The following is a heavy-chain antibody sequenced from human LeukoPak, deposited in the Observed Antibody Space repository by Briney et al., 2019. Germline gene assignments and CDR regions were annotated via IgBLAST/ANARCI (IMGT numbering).Heavy chain of an antibody. Sequence: SDTLSLTCSVSGVSISSYYWSWLRQPAGKGLEWIGRIYISGSTNYNPSLKSRVTMSVDTSKNQFALRLNAVTAADTAVYYCAGPGHAFDIWGQGTMVTVSS. V-gene: IGHV4-4*07. J-gene: IGHJ3*02. D-gene: IGHD3-10*01. CDR1: GVSISSYY. CDR3: AGPGHAFDI. CDR2: IYISGST.